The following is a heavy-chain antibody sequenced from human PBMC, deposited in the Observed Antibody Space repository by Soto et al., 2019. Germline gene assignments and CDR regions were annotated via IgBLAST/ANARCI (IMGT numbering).Heavy chain of an antibody. CDR1: GFSLSTHGVG. V-gene: IGHV2-5*02. CDR2: IYWDDDK. D-gene: IGHD2-15*01. Sequence: QITLKESGPTLVKPTQTLTLTCTFSGFSLSTHGVGVGWIRQPAGKALEWLALIYWDDDKRYSASLNSRLTITKDTSKNHVVLTMTNVDPVDTATYYCAHAMLYCTGGSCSTWFDSWGPGNLVTVSS. CDR3: AHAMLYCTGGSCSTWFDS. J-gene: IGHJ5*01.